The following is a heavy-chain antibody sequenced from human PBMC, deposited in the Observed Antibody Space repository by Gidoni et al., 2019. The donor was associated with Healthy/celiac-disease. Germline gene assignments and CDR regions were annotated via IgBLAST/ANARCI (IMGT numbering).Heavy chain of an antibody. CDR1: GFTFRSYC. CDR3: AKSSLGGESLTGTRY. D-gene: IGHD1-7*01. Sequence: QVQLVESGGGVVQPGRSLRLSCAASGFTFRSYCMHWVRQAPGKGLEWVAVISYDGSNKYYADSVKGRFTISRDNSKNTLYLQMNSLRAEDTAVYYCAKSSLGGESLTGTRYWGQGTLVTVSS. V-gene: IGHV3-30*18. CDR2: ISYDGSNK. J-gene: IGHJ4*02.